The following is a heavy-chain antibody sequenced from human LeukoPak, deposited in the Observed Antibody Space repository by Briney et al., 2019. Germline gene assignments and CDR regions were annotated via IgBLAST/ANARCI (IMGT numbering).Heavy chain of an antibody. CDR1: GFTFGDDA. CDR2: IRKKGYGETT. CDR3: SRGLHDYGDSNYYFDQ. V-gene: IGHV3-49*03. Sequence: PGGSLRLSCTASGFTFGDDAWSWFRQAPGKGREWICFIRKKGYGETTDYAASVRGRFTISRDDAKSIAYLQMNSLKTEDTALYYCSRGLHDYGDSNYYFDQWGRGTLVTVSS. D-gene: IGHD4-17*01. J-gene: IGHJ4*02.